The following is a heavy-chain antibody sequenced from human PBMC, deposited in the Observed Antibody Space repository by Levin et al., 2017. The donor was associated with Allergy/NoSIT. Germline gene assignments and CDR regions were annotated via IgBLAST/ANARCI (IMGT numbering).Heavy chain of an antibody. Sequence: GGSLRLSCAASGFTFSSYSMNWVRQAPGKGLEWVSSISSSSSYIYYADSVKGRFTISRDNAKNSLYLQMNSLRAEDTAVYYCASLKDYGGNVLPYWYFDLWGRGTLVTVSS. CDR1: GFTFSSYS. CDR2: ISSSSSYI. CDR3: ASLKDYGGNVLPYWYFDL. V-gene: IGHV3-21*01. J-gene: IGHJ2*01. D-gene: IGHD4-23*01.